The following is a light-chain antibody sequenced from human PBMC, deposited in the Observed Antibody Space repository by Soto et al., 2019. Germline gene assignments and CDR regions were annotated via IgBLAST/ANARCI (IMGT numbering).Light chain of an antibody. Sequence: IQLTQSPSSLSASVGDRVTITCRASQGISSHLAWYQQKPGKAPKILIYGVSSLQSGVPSRFSGSGSGTEFTLTISSLQPDDFATYYCQQYNTFWTFGQGTKV. CDR1: QGISSH. CDR2: GVS. J-gene: IGKJ1*01. V-gene: IGKV1-9*01. CDR3: QQYNTFWT.